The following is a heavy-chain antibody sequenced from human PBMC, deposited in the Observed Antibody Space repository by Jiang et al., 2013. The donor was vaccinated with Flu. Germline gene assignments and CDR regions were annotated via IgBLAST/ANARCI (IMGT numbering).Heavy chain of an antibody. CDR2: ISSSSSYI. D-gene: IGHD3-9*01. V-gene: IGHV3-21*01. J-gene: IGHJ6*02. CDR1: GFTFSSYS. Sequence: VQLVESGGGVVQPGGSLRLSCAASGFTFSSYSMNWVRQAPGKGLEWVSSISSSSSYIYYADSVKGRFTISRDNAKNSLYLQMNSLRAEDTAVYYCARDGPYYDILTGYVHYGMDVWGQGTTVTVSS. CDR3: ARDGPYYDILTGYVHYGMDV.